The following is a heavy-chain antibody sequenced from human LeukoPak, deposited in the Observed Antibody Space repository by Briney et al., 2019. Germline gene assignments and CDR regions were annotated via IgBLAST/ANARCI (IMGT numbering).Heavy chain of an antibody. CDR1: GGTFISYA. J-gene: IGHJ6*02. V-gene: IGHV1-69*10. D-gene: IGHD2-2*01. CDR2: IIPILGIA. Sequence: SVKVSCKASGGTFISYAISWVRQAPGQGLEWMGRIIPILGIATYAQKFQGRVTITADKSTSTAYMELSSLRSEDTAVYYCAREVGVVVPAAADVGGQGTTVTVSS. CDR3: AREVGVVVPAAADV.